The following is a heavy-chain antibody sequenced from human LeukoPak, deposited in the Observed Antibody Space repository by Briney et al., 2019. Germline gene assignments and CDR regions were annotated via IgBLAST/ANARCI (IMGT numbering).Heavy chain of an antibody. CDR1: GFTFSTYG. CDR2: IWYDGSSK. D-gene: IGHD3-22*01. Sequence: GRSLRLSCAASGFTFSTYGMHWVRQAPGKGLEWVSVIWYDGSSKYYADSVKGRFTISRDNSKNTLYLQINSLRAEDTGVYYCARDRISMKARGEPDYWGPGTLVNGSS. V-gene: IGHV3-33*01. CDR3: ARDRISMKARGEPDY. J-gene: IGHJ4*02.